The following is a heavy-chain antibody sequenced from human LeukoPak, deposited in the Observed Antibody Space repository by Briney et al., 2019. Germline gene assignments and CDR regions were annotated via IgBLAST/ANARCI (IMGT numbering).Heavy chain of an antibody. V-gene: IGHV3-66*02. CDR3: ARDQRSESYYPWGWFDP. CDR2: IYSDGST. J-gene: IGHJ5*02. CDR1: GFAVSTNY. Sequence: GGSLRLSCAASGFAVSTNYLSWVRQAPGKGLEWVSVIYSDGSTYYTDSVKGRFTISRDNSKNTLYLKMNSLRPEDTAVYYCARDQRSESYYPWGWFDPWGQGTLVTVSS. D-gene: IGHD1-26*01.